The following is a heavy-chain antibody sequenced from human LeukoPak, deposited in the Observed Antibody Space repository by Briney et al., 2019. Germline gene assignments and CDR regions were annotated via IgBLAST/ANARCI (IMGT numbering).Heavy chain of an antibody. J-gene: IGHJ4*02. CDR2: INHSGST. CDR1: GGSFSGYY. V-gene: IGHV4-34*01. CDR3: ARHLRAVAGRHFDY. Sequence: SETLSLTCAVYGGSFSGYYWSWIRQPPGKGLEWIGEINHSGSTYYNPSLKSRVTISVDTSKNQFSLKLSSVTAADTAVYYCARHLRAVAGRHFDYWGQGTLVTVSS. D-gene: IGHD6-19*01.